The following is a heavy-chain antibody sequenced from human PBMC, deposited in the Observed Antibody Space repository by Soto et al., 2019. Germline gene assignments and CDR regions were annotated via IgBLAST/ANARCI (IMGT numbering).Heavy chain of an antibody. D-gene: IGHD3-22*01. CDR3: ASDYYDSSGYYYYYYGMDV. V-gene: IGHV1-69*13. CDR1: GGTFGSYA. Sequence: SVKVSCKASGGTFGSYAISWVRQAPGQGLEWMGGIIPIFGTANYAQKLQGRVTITADESTSTAHMELSSLRSEDTAVYYCASDYYDSSGYYYYYYGMDVWGQGTTVTVSS. CDR2: IIPIFGTA. J-gene: IGHJ6*02.